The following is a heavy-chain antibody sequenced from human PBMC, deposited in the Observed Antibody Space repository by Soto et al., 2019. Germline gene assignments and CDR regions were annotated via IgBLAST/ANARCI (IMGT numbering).Heavy chain of an antibody. V-gene: IGHV4-61*01. CDR3: ARAPWRFGELFQR. CDR2: IYYSGST. J-gene: IGHJ4*02. D-gene: IGHD3-10*01. CDR1: GGSVSSGSYY. Sequence: QVQLQESGPGLVKPSETLSLTCTVSGGSVSSGSYYWSWIRQPPGKGLEWIGYIYYSGSTNYNPSIQSRVTISVGTSTNQCPLKRSSVAAADTAVYYCARAPWRFGELFQRWGQGTLVTVSS.